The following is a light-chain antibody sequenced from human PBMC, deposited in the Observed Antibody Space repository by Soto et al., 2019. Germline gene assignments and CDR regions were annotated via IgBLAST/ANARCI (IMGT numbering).Light chain of an antibody. J-gene: IGKJ1*01. CDR2: KAS. Sequence: DIQMTQSPSTLSASVGDKVTITGRASQSIIRWLAWYQQNPGKSPKLLMYKASTFESGVPSRFSGWGSGSDCTLTISSLQPDDFATYYCQQYHSYSHVGQGTKVVIK. CDR3: QQYHSYSH. V-gene: IGKV1-5*03. CDR1: QSIIRW.